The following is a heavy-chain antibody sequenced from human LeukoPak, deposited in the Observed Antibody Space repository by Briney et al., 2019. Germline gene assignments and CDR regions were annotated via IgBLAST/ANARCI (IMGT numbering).Heavy chain of an antibody. V-gene: IGHV3-30-3*01. CDR3: ARDPRL. Sequence: GRSLRLSCAASGFTFSSYAVHWVRPAPGKGLEWVAVISYDGSNKYYADSVKGRFTISTDNSKNTLYLQMNSLRAEDTAVYYCARDPRLWGQGTLVTVSS. J-gene: IGHJ4*02. CDR2: ISYDGSNK. CDR1: GFTFSSYA.